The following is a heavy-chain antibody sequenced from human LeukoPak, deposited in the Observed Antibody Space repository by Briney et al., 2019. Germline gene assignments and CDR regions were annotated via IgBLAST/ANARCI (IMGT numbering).Heavy chain of an antibody. J-gene: IGHJ6*02. CDR1: GFTFSSYG. CDR2: ISYDGSNK. V-gene: IGHV3-30*18. Sequence: GRSLRLSCAASGFTFSSYGMHWVRQAPGKGLEWVAVISYDGSNKYYADSVKGRFTISRDNSKNTLYLQMNSLRAEDTAVYYCAKVMVRGVIQYYYYGMDVWGQGTTVTVSS. CDR3: AKVMVRGVIQYYYYGMDV. D-gene: IGHD3-10*01.